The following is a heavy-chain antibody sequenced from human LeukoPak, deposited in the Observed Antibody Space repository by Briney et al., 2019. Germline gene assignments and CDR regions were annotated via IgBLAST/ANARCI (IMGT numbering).Heavy chain of an antibody. D-gene: IGHD4-17*01. J-gene: IGHJ4*02. CDR2: ISSSSSYI. CDR3: ATYGDYGHFDY. Sequence: GGSLRLSCAASGFTFSSYGMHWVRQAPGKGLEWVSSISSSSSYIYYADSVKGRFTISRDNAKNSLYLQMNSLRAEDTAVYYCATYGDYGHFDYWGQGTLVTVSS. CDR1: GFTFSSYG. V-gene: IGHV3-21*01.